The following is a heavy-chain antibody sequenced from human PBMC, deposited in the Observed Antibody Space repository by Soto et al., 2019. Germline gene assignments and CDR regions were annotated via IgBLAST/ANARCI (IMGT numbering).Heavy chain of an antibody. Sequence: SVKVSCKASGGTFSSYAISWVRQAPGQGLEWMGGIIPIFGTANYAQKFQGRVTITADKSTSTAYMELSSLRSEDTAVYYCARGMVEWISFGSNYYYYGMDVWRQGTTVTVSS. J-gene: IGHJ6*02. D-gene: IGHD3-3*01. CDR1: GGTFSSYA. CDR3: ARGMVEWISFGSNYYYYGMDV. V-gene: IGHV1-69*06. CDR2: IIPIFGTA.